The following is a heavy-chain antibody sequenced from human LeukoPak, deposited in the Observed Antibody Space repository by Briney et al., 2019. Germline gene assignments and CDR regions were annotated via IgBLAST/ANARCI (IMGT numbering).Heavy chain of an antibody. CDR3: ARAVSSSWYAAY. J-gene: IGHJ4*01. V-gene: IGHV3-30*04. CDR2: ASGDGSHK. CDR1: GFSFTAYT. Sequence: GGSLRLSCATSGFSFTAYTIHWVRQAPGEGPEWVALASGDGSHKQYAASVQGRFTISRDNSKSTVYLEMNSLKDGDTVIYYCARAVSSSWYAAYWGHGTRVTVSS. D-gene: IGHD6-13*01.